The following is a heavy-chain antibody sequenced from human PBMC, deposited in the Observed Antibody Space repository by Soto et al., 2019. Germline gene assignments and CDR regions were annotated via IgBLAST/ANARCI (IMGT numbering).Heavy chain of an antibody. CDR2: INPNGGVT. J-gene: IGHJ6*03. D-gene: IGHD2-15*01. Sequence: ASVKVSCKTSGDSFNDYYIHWVRQAPGQGLGWMGWINPNGGVTKYAQKFQGRVTVTRDTSIRTVYLELSSLRSDDTAVYFCAIESGGATATLDYYYFYMDVWGKGTTVTVSS. V-gene: IGHV1-2*02. CDR1: GDSFNDYY. CDR3: AIESGGATATLDYYYFYMDV.